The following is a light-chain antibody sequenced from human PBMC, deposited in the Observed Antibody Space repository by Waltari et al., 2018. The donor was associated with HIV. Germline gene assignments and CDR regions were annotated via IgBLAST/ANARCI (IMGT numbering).Light chain of an antibody. CDR1: TSNIGSNT. CDR3: AAWDDSLNGVV. CDR2: NNK. Sequence: QSVLTQQPSASGTPGQRVTIPCSGSTSNIGSNTLNWYQQLPGTAPKLLIYNNKQRPSGVPDRISGSKSGTSASLAISGLQSEDEADYYCAAWDDSLNGVVFGGGTKLTVL. J-gene: IGLJ2*01. V-gene: IGLV1-44*01.